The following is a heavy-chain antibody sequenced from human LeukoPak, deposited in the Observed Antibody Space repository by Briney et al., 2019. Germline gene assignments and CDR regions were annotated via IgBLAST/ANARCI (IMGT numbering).Heavy chain of an antibody. CDR2: LFSGGAT. D-gene: IGHD3-10*01. CDR1: GSSVGTTF. CDR3: ARGDYGSGRFFDC. V-gene: IGHV3-53*01. Sequence: GGCLRLSFAAAGSSVGTTFAGWVRQAPGKGLEWVSILFSGGATYYADSVKGQFTISRDDSKNTLFLQMDSLTAEYTAVYYCARGDYGSGRFFDCWGQGTLVTVSS. J-gene: IGHJ4*02.